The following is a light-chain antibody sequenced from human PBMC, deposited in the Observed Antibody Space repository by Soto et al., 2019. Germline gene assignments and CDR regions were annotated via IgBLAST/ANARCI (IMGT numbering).Light chain of an antibody. V-gene: IGKV3-20*01. CDR3: QQYGSSGT. CDR1: QTVSDN. J-gene: IGKJ1*01. CDR2: GAS. Sequence: MVMTQSPATLSVSPGERATLSCRASQTVSDNLAWYQQKPGPAPRLLIYGASNRATGIPDRLSGSGSGTDFTLTISRLEPEDFAVYYCQQYGSSGTFGQGTKVDI.